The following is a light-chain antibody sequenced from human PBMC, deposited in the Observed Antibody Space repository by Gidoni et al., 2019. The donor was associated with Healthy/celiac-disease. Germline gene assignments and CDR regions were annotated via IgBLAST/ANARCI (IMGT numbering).Light chain of an antibody. J-gene: IGKJ1*01. CDR1: QSLLHSNGYNY. CDR2: LGS. CDR3: MQALQTPRT. Sequence: DIVITQSPLSLPVTPGEPASISCRSSQSLLHSNGYNYLDWYLQKPGQSPQLLIYLGSNRASGVPDRFSGSGSGTDFTLKVSRVEAEEVGVYYCMQALQTPRTFGQGTKVEIK. V-gene: IGKV2-28*01.